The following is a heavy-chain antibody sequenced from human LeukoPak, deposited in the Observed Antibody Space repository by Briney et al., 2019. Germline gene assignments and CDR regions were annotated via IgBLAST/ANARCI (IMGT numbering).Heavy chain of an antibody. CDR1: GFTFSNAW. CDR3: ARGPYGEYVRLNYGMDV. V-gene: IGHV3-15*01. Sequence: GGSLRLSCAASGFTFSNAWMSWVRQAPGKGLEWVGRIKSKTDGGTTDYAAPVKGRFTISRDDSKNTLYLQMNSLRAEDTAVYYCARGPYGEYVRLNYGMDVWGQGTTVTVSS. CDR2: IKSKTDGGTT. D-gene: IGHD4-17*01. J-gene: IGHJ6*02.